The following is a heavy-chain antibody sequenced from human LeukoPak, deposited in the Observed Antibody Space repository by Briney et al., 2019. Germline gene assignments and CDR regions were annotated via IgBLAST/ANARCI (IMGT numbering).Heavy chain of an antibody. J-gene: IGHJ4*02. CDR2: INARGDWT. V-gene: IGHV3-23*01. D-gene: IGHD2-21*01. CDR1: GFTFSDYA. Sequence: GGSLRLSCAASGFTFSDYAMSWVRQAPGKGLEWVSIINARGDWTLHADSVQGRFIISRANSKNTVYVQMNNLRAEDTAVYYCTRNWWGSLDYWGQGALITVSS. CDR3: TRNWWGSLDY.